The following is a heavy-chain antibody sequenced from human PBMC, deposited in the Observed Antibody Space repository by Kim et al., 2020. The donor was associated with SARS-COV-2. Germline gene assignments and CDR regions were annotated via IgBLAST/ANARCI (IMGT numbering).Heavy chain of an antibody. Sequence: YYADSVKGRFTISRDNSKNTLYLQMNSLRAEDTAVYYCAKGYIVVVPAANWGQGTLVTVSS. V-gene: IGHV3-23*01. D-gene: IGHD2-2*01. J-gene: IGHJ4*02. CDR3: AKGYIVVVPAAN.